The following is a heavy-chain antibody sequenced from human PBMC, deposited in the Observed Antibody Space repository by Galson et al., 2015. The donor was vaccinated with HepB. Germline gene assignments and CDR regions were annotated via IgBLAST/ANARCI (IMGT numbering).Heavy chain of an antibody. CDR2: IGASGVTT. CDR1: EFTFSSYG. D-gene: IGHD1-14*01. CDR3: AKKRVPSRFTTFDY. J-gene: IGHJ4*02. Sequence: SLRLSCAASEFTFSSYGMTWVRQAPGKGLEWVSIIGASGVTTYYADSVQGRFTISRDNSKDTLYLQMNSLRVEDTAVYYCAKKRVPSRFTTFDYGGQGTLFTVSS. V-gene: IGHV3-23*01.